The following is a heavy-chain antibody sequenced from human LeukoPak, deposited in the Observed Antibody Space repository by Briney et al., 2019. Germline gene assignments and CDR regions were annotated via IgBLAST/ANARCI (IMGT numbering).Heavy chain of an antibody. CDR1: GYTFTSYY. D-gene: IGHD1-26*01. J-gene: IGHJ4*02. CDR2: INPSGGST. V-gene: IGHV1-46*01. CDR3: ARGSRIVGASRGSFDY. Sequence: ASVKVSCKASGYTFTSYYMHWVRQAPGQGLEWMGIINPSGGSTSYAQKFQGRVTMTRDTSTSTVYMELSSLRSEDTAVYYCARGSRIVGASRGSFDYWGQGTLVTVSS.